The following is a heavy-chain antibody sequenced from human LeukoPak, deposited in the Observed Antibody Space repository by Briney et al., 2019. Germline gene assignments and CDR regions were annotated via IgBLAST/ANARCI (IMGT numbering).Heavy chain of an antibody. J-gene: IGHJ2*01. Sequence: PSETLSLTCTVSGGSISSYYWSWIRQPPGKGLEGIGYIYYSGSTNYNPSLRRRVTISVDTSKNQFSLQLSSVTAADTAVYYCARDWSGIAVAGTVGRYFDLWGRGTLVTVSS. CDR3: ARDWSGIAVAGTVGRYFDL. D-gene: IGHD6-19*01. CDR2: IYYSGST. V-gene: IGHV4-59*01. CDR1: GGSISSYY.